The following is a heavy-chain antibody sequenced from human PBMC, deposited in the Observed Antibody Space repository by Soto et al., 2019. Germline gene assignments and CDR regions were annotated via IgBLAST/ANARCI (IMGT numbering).Heavy chain of an antibody. V-gene: IGHV4-31*03. D-gene: IGHD3-16*01. CDR1: GGSISSGGYY. J-gene: IGHJ4*02. CDR3: ALRLGDPGRLYFDY. Sequence: QVQLQESGPGLVKPSQTLSLTCTVSGGSISSGGYYCSWIRQHPGKGLEWIGYIYYSGSTYYNPSLNSRVSISVDTSKNQFSLKLSSVTAADTAVYYCALRLGDPGRLYFDYWGQGTLVTVSS. CDR2: IYYSGST.